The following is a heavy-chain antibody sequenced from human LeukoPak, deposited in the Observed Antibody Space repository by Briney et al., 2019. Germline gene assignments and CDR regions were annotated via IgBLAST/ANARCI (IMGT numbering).Heavy chain of an antibody. D-gene: IGHD3-3*01. CDR1: GGSISSYY. V-gene: IGHV4-59*01. J-gene: IGHJ5*02. CDR2: IYYSGST. Sequence: PSETLSLTCTVSGGSISSYYWSWIRQPPGKGLEWMGYIYYSGSTNYNPSLQSRVTISVVTSKDQFSLKLSSVTAADTAVYYCASSDFWSGSPSGWFDPWGQGTLVTVSS. CDR3: ASSDFWSGSPSGWFDP.